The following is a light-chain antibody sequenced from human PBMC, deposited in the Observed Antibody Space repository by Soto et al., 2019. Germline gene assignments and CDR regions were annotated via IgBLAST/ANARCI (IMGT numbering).Light chain of an antibody. CDR2: DAS. V-gene: IGKV1-33*01. CDR3: QQYDNLLLIT. J-gene: IGKJ3*01. Sequence: DIQMTQSPSSLTAAVGDRVTITCQASQDSRNYLNWYQQKPGKAPKLLIYDASNLETGVPSRFSGSGSGTHFTYTISSLQPEDIATYYCQQYDNLLLITFGPGTKADIK. CDR1: QDSRNY.